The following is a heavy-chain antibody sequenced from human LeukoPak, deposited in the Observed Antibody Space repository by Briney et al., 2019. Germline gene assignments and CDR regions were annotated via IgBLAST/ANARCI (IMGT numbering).Heavy chain of an antibody. CDR2: IIPIFGTT. J-gene: IGHJ4*02. CDR1: GGTFSSYG. Sequence: GASVKVSCKASGGTFSSYGINWVRQAPGQGLEWMGGIIPIFGTTSYAQRFQGRVTITAVESTSTAYMELNSLRSEDTAVYYCARDFPTTPDSGSYPGYFDYWGQGTLVTVSS. V-gene: IGHV1-69*13. CDR3: ARDFPTTPDSGSYPGYFDY. D-gene: IGHD1-26*01.